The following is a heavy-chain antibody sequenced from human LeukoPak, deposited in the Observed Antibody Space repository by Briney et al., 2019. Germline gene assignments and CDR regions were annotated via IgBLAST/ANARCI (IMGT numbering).Heavy chain of an antibody. V-gene: IGHV4-4*02. J-gene: IGHJ2*01. Sequence: PSETLSLTCAVSGGSISSSNWWTWVRQPPGRGLEWIGEIYYSGNTNYNPSLKSRVTISMDKSKNHFSLNLTSVTAADTAVYYCARLSSSWYQDWYFDLWGRGTLVTVSS. CDR2: IYYSGNT. D-gene: IGHD6-13*01. CDR3: ARLSSSWYQDWYFDL. CDR1: GGSISSSNW.